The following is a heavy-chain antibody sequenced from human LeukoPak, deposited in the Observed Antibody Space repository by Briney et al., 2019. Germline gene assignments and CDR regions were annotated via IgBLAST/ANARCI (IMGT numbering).Heavy chain of an antibody. CDR2: ISYGSDTI. Sequence: PGGSLRLSCAPSGFTFDEYAMHWVRHAPGEGLELVSRISYGSDTIGYVDSVKGRFTISRDNAKNSLYMQMNSLRTDDTALYYCAKDRGGSSQLGDAFDVWGQGTMVSVSS. D-gene: IGHD2-15*01. CDR3: AKDRGGSSQLGDAFDV. J-gene: IGHJ3*01. CDR1: GFTFDEYA. V-gene: IGHV3-9*01.